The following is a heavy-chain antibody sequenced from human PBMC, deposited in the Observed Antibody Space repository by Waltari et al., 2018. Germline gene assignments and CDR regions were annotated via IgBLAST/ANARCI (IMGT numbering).Heavy chain of an antibody. J-gene: IGHJ4*02. CDR1: GFTVSSNY. CDR3: ARSYYDILTGYRPLYY. Sequence: EVQLVETGGGLIQPGGSLRLSCAASGFTVSSNYMRWVRQAPGKGLEWVSVIYSGGSTYYADSVKGRFTISRDNSKNTLYLQMNSLRAEDTAVYYCARSYYDILTGYRPLYYWGQGTLVTVSS. D-gene: IGHD3-9*01. V-gene: IGHV3-53*02. CDR2: IYSGGST.